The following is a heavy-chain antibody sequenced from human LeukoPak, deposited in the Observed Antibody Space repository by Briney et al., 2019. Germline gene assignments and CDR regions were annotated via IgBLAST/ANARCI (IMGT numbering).Heavy chain of an antibody. D-gene: IGHD3-10*01. J-gene: IGHJ4*02. V-gene: IGHV3-74*03. CDR1: GFTFSSYW. CDR3: ARDGGSGTPFDF. Sequence: GGSLRLSCAASGFTFSSYWMHWVREAPGKGLLWVSRITTDGGSTEYADSVKGRFTISRDNVKNTLYLQLNSLRAEDTAVYYCARDGGSGTPFDFWGQGTLVTVSS. CDR2: ITTDGGST.